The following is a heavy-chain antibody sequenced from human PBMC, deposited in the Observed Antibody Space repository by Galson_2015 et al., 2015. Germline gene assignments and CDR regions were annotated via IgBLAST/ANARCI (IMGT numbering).Heavy chain of an antibody. Sequence: SLRLSCAASGFTFSSYGMHWVRQAPGKGLEWVAVIWYDGSNKYYADSVKGRFTISRDNSKNTLYLQMNSLRAEDTAVYYCARARVAAFRSYWYFDLWGRGTLVTVSS. D-gene: IGHD6-13*01. V-gene: IGHV3-33*01. J-gene: IGHJ2*01. CDR3: ARARVAAFRSYWYFDL. CDR2: IWYDGSNK. CDR1: GFTFSSYG.